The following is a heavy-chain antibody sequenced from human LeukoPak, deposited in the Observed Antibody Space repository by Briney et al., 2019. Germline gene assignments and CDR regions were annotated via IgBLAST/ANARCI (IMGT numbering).Heavy chain of an antibody. V-gene: IGHV3-66*01. Sequence: GGSLRLSCAASGFTVSSNYMTWVRQAPGKGLEWVSVIYSGGSTYYADSVKGSFTISRDNSKNTLYLQMNSLRAEDTAVYYCARIVAGGAFDIWGQGTMVTVSS. CDR2: IYSGGST. CDR1: GFTVSSNY. CDR3: ARIVAGGAFDI. J-gene: IGHJ3*02. D-gene: IGHD1-26*01.